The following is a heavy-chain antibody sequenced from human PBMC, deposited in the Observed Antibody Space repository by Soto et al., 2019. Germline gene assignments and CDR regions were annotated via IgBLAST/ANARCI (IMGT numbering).Heavy chain of an antibody. D-gene: IGHD3-9*01. V-gene: IGHV3-74*01. CDR1: GFTFSSYW. CDR2: INSDGSST. J-gene: IGHJ5*02. Sequence: PGGSLRLSCAASGFTFSSYWMHWVRQASGKGLVWVSRINSDGSSTSYADSVKGRFTISTDISTSTSYLELRGLTSDDTAVYYCTKDAKFDDIYTGYFVNDLWGQGTPVTVSS. CDR3: TKDAKFDDIYTGYFVNDL.